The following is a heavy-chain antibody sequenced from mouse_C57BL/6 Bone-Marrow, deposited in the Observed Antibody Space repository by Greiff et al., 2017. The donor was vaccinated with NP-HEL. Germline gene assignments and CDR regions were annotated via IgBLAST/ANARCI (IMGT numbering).Heavy chain of an antibody. CDR1: EYEFPSHD. CDR2: INSDGGST. Sequence: EVNVVESGGGLVQPGESLKLSCESNEYEFPSHDMSWVRKTPEKRLELVAAINSDGGSTYYPDTMERRFIISRDNTKKTLYLQMSSLRSEDTALYYCARRGDDHYWYFDVWGTGTTVTVSS. V-gene: IGHV5-2*03. J-gene: IGHJ1*03. CDR3: ARRGDDHYWYFDV.